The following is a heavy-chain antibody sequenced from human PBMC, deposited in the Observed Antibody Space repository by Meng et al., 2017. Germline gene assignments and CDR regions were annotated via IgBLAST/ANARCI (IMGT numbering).Heavy chain of an antibody. Sequence: QWQLVGAGGGVVPPGRSLRLSCAASGFTFSSYAMHWVRQAPGKGLEWVAVISYDGSNKYYADSVKGRFTISRDNSKNTLYLQMNSLRAEDTAVYYCASMGYWGQGTLVTVSS. V-gene: IGHV3-30*01. D-gene: IGHD3-10*01. CDR2: ISYDGSNK. J-gene: IGHJ4*02. CDR1: GFTFSSYA. CDR3: ASMGY.